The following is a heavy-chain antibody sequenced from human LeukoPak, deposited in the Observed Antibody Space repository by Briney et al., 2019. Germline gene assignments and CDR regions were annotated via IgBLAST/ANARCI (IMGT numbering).Heavy chain of an antibody. CDR2: ISGSGGST. V-gene: IGHV3-23*01. CDR1: GFTFSSYA. D-gene: IGHD5-18*01. J-gene: IGHJ4*02. CDR3: AKDPVQLWSPLFDY. Sequence: GGSLRLSCAASGFTFSSYAMSWVRQAPGKGLEWVSAISGSGGSTYHADSVKGRFTISRDNSKNTLYLQMNSLRAEDTAVYYCAKDPVQLWSPLFDYWGQGTLVTVSS.